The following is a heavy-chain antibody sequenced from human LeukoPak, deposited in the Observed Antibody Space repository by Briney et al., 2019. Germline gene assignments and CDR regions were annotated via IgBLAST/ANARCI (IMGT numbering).Heavy chain of an antibody. D-gene: IGHD5-18*01. Sequence: PGGSLRLSCAASGFTFSSYGMSWVRQAPGKGLEWVSSISTSSSSSYIYYADSVTGRFTISRDNAKNSLYLQMNSLRAEDTAVYYCARRATTERGHSYGLDYWGQGTLVTVSS. J-gene: IGHJ4*02. V-gene: IGHV3-21*01. CDR2: ISTSSSSSYI. CDR1: GFTFSSYG. CDR3: ARRATTERGHSYGLDY.